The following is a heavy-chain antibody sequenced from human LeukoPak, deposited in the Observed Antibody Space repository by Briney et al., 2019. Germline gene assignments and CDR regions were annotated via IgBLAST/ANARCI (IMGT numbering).Heavy chain of an antibody. CDR1: GYTFTSYD. V-gene: IGHV1-8*01. Sequence: ASVKVSCKASGYTFTSYDINWVRQATGQGLEWMGWMNPNSGNTGYAQKFQGRVTMTRNTSISTAYMELSSLRSEDTAMYYCARRGYSYGYSNFDYWGQGTLVTVSS. CDR3: ARRGYSYGYSNFDY. CDR2: MNPNSGNT. D-gene: IGHD5-18*01. J-gene: IGHJ4*02.